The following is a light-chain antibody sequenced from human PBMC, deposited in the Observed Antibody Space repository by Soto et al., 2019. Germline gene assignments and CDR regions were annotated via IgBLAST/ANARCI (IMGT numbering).Light chain of an antibody. CDR2: GAS. V-gene: IGKV3-20*01. Sequence: TQSPSSLSASVGDRVTITCRASQTVRSSSLAWYQQKPGQAPRLLIFGASTRAAGFPDRFSGSGSGTDFTLTISRLEPEDFAVYYCQQYGSSPRTFGQGTKVDIK. CDR1: QTVRSSS. CDR3: QQYGSSPRT. J-gene: IGKJ1*01.